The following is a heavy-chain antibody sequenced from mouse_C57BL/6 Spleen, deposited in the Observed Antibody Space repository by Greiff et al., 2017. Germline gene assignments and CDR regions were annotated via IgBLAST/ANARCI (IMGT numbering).Heavy chain of an antibody. J-gene: IGHJ2*01. CDR1: GYAFSSSW. Sequence: VKLQQSGPELVKPGASVKISCKASGYAFSSSWMNWVKQRPGKGLEWIGRIYPGDGDTNYNGKFKGKATLTADKSSSTAYMQLSSLTSEDSAVYFCARSGGTGWYYFDDWGQGTTLTVSS. CDR2: IYPGDGDT. CDR3: ARSGGTGWYYFDD. V-gene: IGHV1-82*01. D-gene: IGHD4-1*01.